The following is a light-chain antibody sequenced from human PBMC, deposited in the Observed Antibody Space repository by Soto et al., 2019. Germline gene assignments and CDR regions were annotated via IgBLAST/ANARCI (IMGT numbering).Light chain of an antibody. J-gene: IGLJ2*01. CDR3: QAWDSSNVV. CDR2: QDT. CDR1: KLGDKY. V-gene: IGLV3-1*01. Sequence: SYELTQPPSVSVSPGQTASITCFGDKLGDKYACWYQQKPGQSPVLLIYQDTKRPSGIPERFSGSKSGNQATLTISGTQAIDEADYYCQAWDSSNVVFGGGTKLTVL.